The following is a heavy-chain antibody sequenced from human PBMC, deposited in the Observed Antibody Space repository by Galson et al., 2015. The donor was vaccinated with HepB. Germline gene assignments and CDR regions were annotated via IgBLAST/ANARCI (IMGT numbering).Heavy chain of an antibody. CDR2: IYYSGST. V-gene: IGHV4-39*01. CDR3: ARSMSGDCSSTSCYWGAEYFQH. D-gene: IGHD2-2*01. J-gene: IGHJ1*01. Sequence: SETLSLTCTVSGGSISSSSYYWGWIRQPPGKGLEWIGSIYYSGSTYYNPSLKSRVTISVDTSKNQFSLKLSSVTAADTAVYYCARSMSGDCSSTSCYWGAEYFQHWGQGTLVTVSS. CDR1: GGSISSSSYY.